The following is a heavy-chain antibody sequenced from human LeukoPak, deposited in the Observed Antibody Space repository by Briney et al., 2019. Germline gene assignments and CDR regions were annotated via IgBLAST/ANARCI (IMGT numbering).Heavy chain of an antibody. D-gene: IGHD3-10*01. Sequence: PGGSLRLSCAASGFTFSSYWMSWVRQAPGKGLEWVANIKQDGSEKYYVDSVKGRFTISRDNSKNTLYLQMNSLRAEDTAVYYCARPSPPGVLHAFDIWGQGTMVTVSS. CDR2: IKQDGSEK. J-gene: IGHJ3*02. CDR3: ARPSPPGVLHAFDI. V-gene: IGHV3-7*03. CDR1: GFTFSSYW.